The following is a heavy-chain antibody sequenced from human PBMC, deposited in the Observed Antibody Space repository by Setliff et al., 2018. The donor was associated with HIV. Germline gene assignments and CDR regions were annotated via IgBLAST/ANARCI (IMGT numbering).Heavy chain of an antibody. Sequence: GESLKISCKGSGYSFTNYWIAWVGQMPGRGLEWMGIIYPGDSDTRYSPSFQGQVTISADKSISTAYLQWSSLKASDTAMYYCARQGDYHILTGYYSGPHDAFDIWGQGTMVTVSS. CDR1: GYSFTNYW. J-gene: IGHJ3*02. V-gene: IGHV5-51*01. D-gene: IGHD3-9*01. CDR3: ARQGDYHILTGYYSGPHDAFDI. CDR2: IYPGDSDT.